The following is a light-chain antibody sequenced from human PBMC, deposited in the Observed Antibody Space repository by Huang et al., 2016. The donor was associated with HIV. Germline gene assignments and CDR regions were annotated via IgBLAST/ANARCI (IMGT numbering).Light chain of an antibody. CDR2: GAS. CDR3: QQYNDWPPLT. V-gene: IGKV3D-15*01. J-gene: IGKJ4*01. CDR1: QGVRSN. Sequence: EIVMTQSPASLSASLGERATLSCRASQGVRSNLAWYQQKRGQAPRLLIFGASTRATGIPARFSGSGSGTEFTLTITSLQSADSAVYYCQQYNDWPPLTFGGGTKVEI.